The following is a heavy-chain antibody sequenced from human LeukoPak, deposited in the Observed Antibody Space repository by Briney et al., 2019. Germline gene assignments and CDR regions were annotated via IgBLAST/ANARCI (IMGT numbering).Heavy chain of an antibody. CDR1: GFTFSSYG. CDR3: ARSRHSYDSTGFPHY. CDR2: IRNDGSNK. D-gene: IGHD3-22*01. J-gene: IGHJ4*02. Sequence: GGSLRLSCAASGFTFSSYGMDWVRQAPGKGLEWVAFIRNDGSNKYYADSVKGRFTISRDNAKNSLYLQMNSLRAEDTALYYCARSRHSYDSTGFPHYWGQGTLVTVSS. V-gene: IGHV3-30*02.